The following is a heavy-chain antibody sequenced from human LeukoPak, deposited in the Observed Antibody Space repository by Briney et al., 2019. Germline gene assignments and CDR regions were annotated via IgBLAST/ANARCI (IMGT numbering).Heavy chain of an antibody. CDR1: GYTFTGYY. V-gene: IGHV1-2*02. D-gene: IGHD3-22*01. Sequence: GASVKVSCKASGYTFTGYYMHWVRQAPGQGLEWMGWINPNSGGTNYAQKFQGRVTMTRDTSISTAYMELSRLRSDDTAVYYCARDSYYYDSSGYYYVFDYWGQGTLVTVSS. J-gene: IGHJ4*02. CDR2: INPNSGGT. CDR3: ARDSYYYDSSGYYYVFDY.